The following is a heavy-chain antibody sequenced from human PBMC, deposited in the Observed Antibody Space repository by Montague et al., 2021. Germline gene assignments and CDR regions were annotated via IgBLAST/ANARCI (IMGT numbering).Heavy chain of an antibody. CDR2: IKRDGTLD. CDR1: GFTFTDYG. D-gene: IGHD6-19*01. Sequence: SLRLSCAASGFTFTDYGLTWVRQAPGQGLEWVAHIKRDGTLDHYVDSVKGRFTISRDNAKNSLYLQMNSLRAEDTALYYCARNTSGVFDIWGQGTLVTVSS. V-gene: IGHV3-7*02. CDR3: ARNTSGVFDI. J-gene: IGHJ3*02.